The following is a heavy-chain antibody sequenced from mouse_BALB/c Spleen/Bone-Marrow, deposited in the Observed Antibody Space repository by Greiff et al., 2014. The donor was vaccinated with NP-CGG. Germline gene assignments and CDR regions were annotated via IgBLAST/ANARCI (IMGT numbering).Heavy chain of an antibody. CDR1: GYTFTSYT. CDR2: FNPSSGYT. J-gene: IGHJ3*01. Sequence: VQLVESGAELARPGASVKMSCKASGYTFTSYTMHWVKQRPGQGLEWIGYFNPSSGYTNYNQKFKDKATLTADKSSSTAYMQLSSLTSEDSAVYYCARDWTIPFAYWGQGTLGTVSA. V-gene: IGHV1-4*01. D-gene: IGHD1-1*02. CDR3: ARDWTIPFAY.